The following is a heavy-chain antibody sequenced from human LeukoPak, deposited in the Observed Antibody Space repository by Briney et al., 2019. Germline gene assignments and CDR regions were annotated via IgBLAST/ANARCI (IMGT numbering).Heavy chain of an antibody. Sequence: SETLSLTCAVSVGXISSGNCWSWVRQSPGKGLEWIEEIYHNGTPNYSPSLKRRVTISADTFKNHFSLKLTSVTAADTAVYYCARQRFLEWYFDYWGQGTLVTVSS. V-gene: IGHV4-4*02. D-gene: IGHD3-3*01. J-gene: IGHJ4*02. CDR3: ARQRFLEWYFDY. CDR1: VGXISSGNC. CDR2: IYHNGTP.